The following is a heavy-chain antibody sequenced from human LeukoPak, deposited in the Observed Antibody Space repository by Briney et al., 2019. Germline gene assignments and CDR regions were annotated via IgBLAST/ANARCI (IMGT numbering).Heavy chain of an antibody. Sequence: GASVKVSCKASGYTLPSYGISWVRRATCQGLEWMGWISAYNGNTNYAQKFQGRVTMTTDTSTSTAYMELRSLRSDDTAVYYCASGVGITMVQQPSGGWFDPWGQGTLVTVSS. D-gene: IGHD3-10*01. CDR2: ISAYNGNT. CDR1: GYTLPSYG. J-gene: IGHJ5*02. V-gene: IGHV1-18*01. CDR3: ASGVGITMVQQPSGGWFDP.